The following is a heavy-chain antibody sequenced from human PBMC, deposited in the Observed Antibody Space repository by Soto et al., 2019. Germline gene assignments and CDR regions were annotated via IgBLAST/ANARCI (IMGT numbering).Heavy chain of an antibody. V-gene: IGHV3-13*01. J-gene: IGHJ6*02. CDR1: GFTFSSYD. CDR3: ARDHIVATIQYYYGMDV. Sequence: GGSLRLSCAASGFTFSSYDMHWFRQATGKGLEWVSAIGTAGDTYYPGSVKGRFTISRENAKNSLYLQMNSLRAEDTAVYYCARDHIVATIQYYYGMDVWGQGTTVTVSS. CDR2: IGTAGDT. D-gene: IGHD5-12*01.